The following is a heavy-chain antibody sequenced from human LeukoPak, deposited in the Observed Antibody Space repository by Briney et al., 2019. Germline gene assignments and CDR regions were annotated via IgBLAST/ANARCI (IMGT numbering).Heavy chain of an antibody. CDR1: GGSISSYY. V-gene: IGHV4-59*01. CDR3: ARGLEMATIPEFDY. D-gene: IGHD5-24*01. Sequence: SETLSLTCTVSGGSISSYYWSWIRQPPGKGQEWIGYIYYSGSTNYNPSLKSRVTISVDTSKNQFSLKLSSVTAADTAVYYCARGLEMATIPEFDYWGQGTLVTVSS. J-gene: IGHJ4*02. CDR2: IYYSGST.